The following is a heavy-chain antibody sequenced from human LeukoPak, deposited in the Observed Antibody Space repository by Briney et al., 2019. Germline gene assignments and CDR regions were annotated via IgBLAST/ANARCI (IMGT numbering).Heavy chain of an antibody. V-gene: IGHV2-5*02. J-gene: IGHJ4*02. CDR2: TYWDDDK. CDR3: AQRMGSSGSYYTFDY. D-gene: IGHD3-10*01. Sequence: ESGPTLVKPTQTLTLTCTFSGFSLTTAGLGGGGIRQPPVKALEGLALTYWDDDKRYSPSLKSRLTITKDTSKKQVVLTLTNMDPVDTATYYCAQRMGSSGSYYTFDYWGQGTLVTVSP. CDR1: GFSLTTAGLG.